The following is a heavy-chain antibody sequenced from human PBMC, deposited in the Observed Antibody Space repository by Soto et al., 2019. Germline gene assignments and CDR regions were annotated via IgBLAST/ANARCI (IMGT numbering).Heavy chain of an antibody. D-gene: IGHD5-18*01. V-gene: IGHV3-73*01. CDR3: LVQLRVPGFDY. Sequence: GGSLRLSCAASGFTFSGSAMHWVRQASGKGLEWVGRIRSKANSYATAYAASVKGRFTISRDDSKNTAYLQMNSLKTEDTAVYYCLVQLRVPGFDYWGQGTLVTVSS. J-gene: IGHJ4*02. CDR2: IRSKANSYAT. CDR1: GFTFSGSA.